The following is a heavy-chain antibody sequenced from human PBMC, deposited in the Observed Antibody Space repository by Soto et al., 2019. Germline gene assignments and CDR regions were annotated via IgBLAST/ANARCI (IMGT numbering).Heavy chain of an antibody. J-gene: IGHJ4*02. V-gene: IGHV3-23*01. D-gene: IGHD6-13*01. CDR2: ISGSGGST. CDR3: AKDLKGYSSSWYGSIDY. CDR1: GFTFSSYA. Sequence: GGSLRLSCAASGFTFSSYAMSWVRQAPGKGLEWVSTISGSGGSTYYADSVKGRFTISRDNSKNALYLQMNSLRAEDTAVYFCAKDLKGYSSSWYGSIDYWGQGTLVTVSS.